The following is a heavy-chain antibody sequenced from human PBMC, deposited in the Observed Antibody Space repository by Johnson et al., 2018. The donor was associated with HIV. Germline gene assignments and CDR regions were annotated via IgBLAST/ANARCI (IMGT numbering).Heavy chain of an antibody. D-gene: IGHD3-22*01. CDR1: GFIFSNYP. V-gene: IGHV3-33*08. CDR3: ARVSSMIVVLITAGGFDI. CDR2: IWYDGSKK. J-gene: IGHJ3*02. Sequence: QVQLVESGGGVVQPGKSLRLSCAASGFIFSNYPMHWVRQAPGKGLEWVAVIWYDGSKKYHADSVKGRFTISRDNSKNTLYLQMNTLRAEDTAVYYCARVSSMIVVLITAGGFDIWGQGTMVTVSS.